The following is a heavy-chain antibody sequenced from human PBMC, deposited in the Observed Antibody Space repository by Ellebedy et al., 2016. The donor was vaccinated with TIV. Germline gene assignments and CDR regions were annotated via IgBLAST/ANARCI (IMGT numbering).Heavy chain of an antibody. CDR2: TKNKVGNYAI. CDR1: GFTLSGHY. V-gene: IGHV3-72*01. CDR3: ADLGQGGAGIG. J-gene: IGHJ4*02. Sequence: PGGSLRLSCAASGFTLSGHYMDWVRQAPGKGLEWIGRTKNKVGNYAIRYAASVEGRFIISRDDSSNSVVLQMNSLRIEDTAVDYCADLGQGGAGIGWGQGTLVTVSS. D-gene: IGHD3-10*01.